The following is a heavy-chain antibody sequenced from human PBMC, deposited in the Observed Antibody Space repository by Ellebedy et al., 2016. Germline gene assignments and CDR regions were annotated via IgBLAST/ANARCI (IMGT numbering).Heavy chain of an antibody. Sequence: GESLKISXAASGFTFSNAWMSWVRQAPGKGLEWVGRIKSKTDGGTTDYAAPVKGRFTISRDDSKNTLYLQMNSLKTEDTAVYYCTTHIVVVTATSGYDYWGQGTLVTVSS. V-gene: IGHV3-15*01. CDR1: GFTFSNAW. CDR2: IKSKTDGGTT. J-gene: IGHJ4*02. CDR3: TTHIVVVTATSGYDY. D-gene: IGHD2-21*02.